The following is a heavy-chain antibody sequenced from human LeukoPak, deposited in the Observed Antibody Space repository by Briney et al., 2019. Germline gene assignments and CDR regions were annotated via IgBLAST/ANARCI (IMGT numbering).Heavy chain of an antibody. CDR2: INQSGNI. Sequence: SETLSLTCAGQGGSFNGYYCNWIRQAPGKGLEWIGEINQSGNINYNPSLKSRVTMSVDTSKNQFSLNLISLTAADTAVYYCARRSEYSYSSGVNYWGQGTLVTVPS. J-gene: IGHJ4*02. D-gene: IGHD6-6*01. CDR1: GGSFNGYY. CDR3: ARRSEYSYSSGVNY. V-gene: IGHV4-34*01.